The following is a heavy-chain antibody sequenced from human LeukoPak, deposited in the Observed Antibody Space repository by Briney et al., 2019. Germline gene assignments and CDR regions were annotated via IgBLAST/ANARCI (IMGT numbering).Heavy chain of an antibody. CDR1: GGSISSGSYY. V-gene: IGHV4-61*02. CDR3: ASTSDAGTGY. CDR2: IYTSGST. Sequence: SETLSLTCTVSGGSISSGSYYWSWIRQPAGKGLEWIGRIYTSGSTNYNPSLRSRVTISVDTSKNQFSLKLSSVTAADTAVYYCASTSDAGTGYWGQGTLVTVSS. J-gene: IGHJ4*02. D-gene: IGHD6-13*01.